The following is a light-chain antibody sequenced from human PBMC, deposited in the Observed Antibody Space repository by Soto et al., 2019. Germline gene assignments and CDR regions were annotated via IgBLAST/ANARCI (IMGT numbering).Light chain of an antibody. CDR2: RYV. Sequence: QSVLTQPPSASGPPGQWVTISCSGSSSNIGSHSVYWYQQLPGMAPKILFYRYVNRPSWVPDRMSASKSGTSASLAISGLRYEDESIYYSATRDDTLSGSVVFGGGTKLTVL. J-gene: IGLJ2*01. CDR1: SSNIGSHS. CDR3: ATRDDTLSGSVV. V-gene: IGLV1-47*01.